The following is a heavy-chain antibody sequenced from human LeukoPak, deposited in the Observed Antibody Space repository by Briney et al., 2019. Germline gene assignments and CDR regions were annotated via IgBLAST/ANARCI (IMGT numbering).Heavy chain of an antibody. CDR2: INPNSGGT. D-gene: IGHD3-22*01. J-gene: IGHJ4*02. CDR1: GYTFTGYY. CDR3: ARRIGNSSGYYTFDY. V-gene: IGHV1-2*02. Sequence: ASVKVSCKASGYTFTGYYMHWVRQAPGQGLEWMGWINPNSGGTNYAQKFQGRVTMTRDTSISTAYMGLSRLRSDDTAVYYCARRIGNSSGYYTFDYWGQGTLVTVSS.